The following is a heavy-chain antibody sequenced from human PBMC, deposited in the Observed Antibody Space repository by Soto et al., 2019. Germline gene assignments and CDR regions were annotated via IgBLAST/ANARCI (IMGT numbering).Heavy chain of an antibody. CDR2: ISTSSRNI. V-gene: IGHV3-21*01. D-gene: IGHD3-22*01. CDR3: ARSPPKNYFDSSGRFDY. CDR1: GFTFNTYA. Sequence: GGSLRLSCAASGFTFNTYAMIWVRQAPGKGLEWVSSISTSSRNIFYADSVKGRFTISRDNAKNSLFLQMNSLSAEDTAVYYCARSPPKNYFDSSGRFDYWGQGTLVTVSS. J-gene: IGHJ4*02.